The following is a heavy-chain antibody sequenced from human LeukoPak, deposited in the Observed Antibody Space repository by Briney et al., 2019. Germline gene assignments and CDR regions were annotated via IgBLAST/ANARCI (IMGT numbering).Heavy chain of an antibody. CDR1: GFAFREYY. V-gene: IGHV3-11*01. CDR2: ISDSGTTQ. J-gene: IGHJ4*02. CDR3: AASAVVASHY. D-gene: IGHD2-15*01. Sequence: GGSLRLSCEASGFAFREYYMGWIRQAPGRGLEWISYISDSGTTQYYADSVKGRFTISRDNTKNSLYLQMNSLRAEDTAVYYCAASAVVASHYWGQGALVTVSP.